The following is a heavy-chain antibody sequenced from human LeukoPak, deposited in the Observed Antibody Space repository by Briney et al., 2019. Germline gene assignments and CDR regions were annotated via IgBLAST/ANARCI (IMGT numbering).Heavy chain of an antibody. V-gene: IGHV3-30*18. Sequence: GGSLRLSCAASGFTFSIYEMNWVRQAPGKGLEWVAVISYDGSNKYYADSVKGRFTISRDNSKNTLYLQMNSLRAEDTAVYYCAKVPPPDYEEPNDYWGQGTLVTVSS. CDR2: ISYDGSNK. CDR1: GFTFSIYE. CDR3: AKVPPPDYEEPNDY. J-gene: IGHJ4*02. D-gene: IGHD4-17*01.